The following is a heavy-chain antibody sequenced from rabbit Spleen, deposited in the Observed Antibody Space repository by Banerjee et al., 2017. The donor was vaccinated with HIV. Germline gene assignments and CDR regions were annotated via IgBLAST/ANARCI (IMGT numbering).Heavy chain of an antibody. Sequence: QEQLEESGGGLVKPEGSLTLTCKASGFSFSDRDVMCWVRQAPGKGLEWIACINTATGKPVYASWAKGRFTISRTSSTTVALQMTSLTAADTATYFCARDAGTGDYIDVYFNLWGPGTLVTVS. V-gene: IGHV1S45*01. CDR1: GFSFSDRDV. J-gene: IGHJ4*01. CDR3: ARDAGTGDYIDVYFNL. D-gene: IGHD8-1*01. CDR2: INTATGKP.